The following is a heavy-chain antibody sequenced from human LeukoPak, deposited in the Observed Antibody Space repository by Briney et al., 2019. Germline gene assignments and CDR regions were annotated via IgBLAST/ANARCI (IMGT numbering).Heavy chain of an antibody. CDR1: GFTFSSFW. J-gene: IGHJ4*02. Sequence: GGSLRLSCAASGFTFSSFWMHWVRQAPGKGLVWVSRINTDGSTTTYADSVKGRFTISRDNAKNTLYLQMNSLRAEDTAVYYCARESFAARWDWGQGTLVTVSS. CDR2: INTDGSTT. V-gene: IGHV3-74*01. D-gene: IGHD6-6*01. CDR3: ARESFAARWD.